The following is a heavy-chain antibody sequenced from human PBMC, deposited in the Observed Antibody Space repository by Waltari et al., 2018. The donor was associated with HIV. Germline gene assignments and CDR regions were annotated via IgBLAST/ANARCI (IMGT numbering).Heavy chain of an antibody. V-gene: IGHV4-61*02. CDR2: IYTSGST. J-gene: IGHJ5*02. CDR3: ARAEGYCSGGSCYSGWFDP. D-gene: IGHD2-15*01. Sequence: QVQLQESGPGLVKPSQTLSLTCTVSGGSISSGSYYWSWIRQPAGKGLEWIGRIYTSGSTNYNPSLKSRVTISVDTSKNQFSLKLSSVTAADTAVYYCARAEGYCSGGSCYSGWFDPWGQGTLVTVSS. CDR1: GGSISSGSYY.